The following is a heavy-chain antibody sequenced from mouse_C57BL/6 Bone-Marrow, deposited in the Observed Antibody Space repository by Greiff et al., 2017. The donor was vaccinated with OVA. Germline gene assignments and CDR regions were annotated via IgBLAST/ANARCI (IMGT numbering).Heavy chain of an antibody. CDR1: GFTFSSYA. CDR2: ISDGGSYT. J-gene: IGHJ4*01. D-gene: IGHD1-1*01. CDR3: ARDYYGSSYGFEAMDY. Sequence: DVQLVESGGGLVKPGGSLKLSCAASGFTFSSYAMSWVRQTPEKRLEWVATISDGGSYTYYPDNVKGRFTISRDDAKNNLYLQMSHLKSEDTAMYYCARDYYGSSYGFEAMDYWGQGTSVTVSS. V-gene: IGHV5-4*01.